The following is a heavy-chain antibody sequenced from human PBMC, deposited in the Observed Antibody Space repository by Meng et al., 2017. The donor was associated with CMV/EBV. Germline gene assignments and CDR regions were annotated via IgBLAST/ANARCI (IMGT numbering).Heavy chain of an antibody. D-gene: IGHD2-2*02. CDR2: ISAYNGNT. CDR3: ARDGRRIWDCSSTSCYRTYYYYGMDV. Sequence: ASVKVSCKASGYTFTSYAISWVRQAPGQGLEWMGWISAYNGNTNYAQKLQGRVTMTTDTSTSTAYMELRSLRSADTAVYYCARDGRRIWDCSSTSCYRTYYYYGMDVWGQGTTVTVSS. J-gene: IGHJ6*02. V-gene: IGHV1-18*01. CDR1: GYTFTSYA.